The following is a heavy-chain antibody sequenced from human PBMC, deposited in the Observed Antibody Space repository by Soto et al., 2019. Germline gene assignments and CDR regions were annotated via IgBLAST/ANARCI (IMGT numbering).Heavy chain of an antibody. CDR3: AREVIVVVPAATDY. Sequence: ASVQVSCKASGGTFSSYYISWVRQAPGQGLEWMGIIIPSGGSTSYAQKFQGRVTMTRDTSTSTVYMELSSLRSEDTAVYYCAREVIVVVPAATDYWGQGTLVTVSS. CDR2: IIPSGGST. D-gene: IGHD2-2*01. J-gene: IGHJ4*02. CDR1: GGTFSSYY. V-gene: IGHV1-46*03.